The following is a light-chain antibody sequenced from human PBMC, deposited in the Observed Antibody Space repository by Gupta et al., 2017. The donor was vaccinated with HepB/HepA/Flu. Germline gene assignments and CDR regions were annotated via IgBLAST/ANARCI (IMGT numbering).Light chain of an antibody. V-gene: IGKV3-15*01. J-gene: IGKJ1*01. CDR3: QQYNDWPPWT. CDR1: QSVNSN. Sequence: ETVMTQSPGTLSVSPGERATLSCRASQSVNSNLAWYQQKPGQAPTPLIYDASTRATGIPDRFRGGGSWTEFTLTISSLQSDDFAIYYCQQYNDWPPWTFGQGTKVEIK. CDR2: DAS.